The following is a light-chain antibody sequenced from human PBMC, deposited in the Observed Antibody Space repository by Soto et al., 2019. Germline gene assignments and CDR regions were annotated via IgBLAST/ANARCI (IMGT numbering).Light chain of an antibody. CDR2: RHN. V-gene: IGLV1-44*01. CDR1: TSNLWSNT. CDR3: AAWDDSLNGVV. J-gene: IGLJ2*01. Sequence: QSVLTQPPSASGTPGQRVTVSCSGSTSNLWSNTVNWYHHLPGTAPKLLIYRHNQRPSGVPDRFSGSRSGTSASLAISGLQSDDEADYYCAAWDDSLNGVVFGGGTKLPV.